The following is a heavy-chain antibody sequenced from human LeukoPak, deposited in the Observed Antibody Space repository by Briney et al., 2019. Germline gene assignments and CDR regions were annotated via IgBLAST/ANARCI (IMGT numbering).Heavy chain of an antibody. CDR2: INPNSGDT. J-gene: IGHJ3*02. Sequence: ASVKVSCKASGYTFTDYFIHWVRQAPGHGLEWMGWINPNSGDTNYAQKFQGRVTMTRDTSISTAYMELSRLGSDDTAVYYCAREGVQLERQDAFDIWGQGTMVTVSS. V-gene: IGHV1-2*02. CDR3: AREGVQLERQDAFDI. CDR1: GYTFTDYF. D-gene: IGHD1-1*01.